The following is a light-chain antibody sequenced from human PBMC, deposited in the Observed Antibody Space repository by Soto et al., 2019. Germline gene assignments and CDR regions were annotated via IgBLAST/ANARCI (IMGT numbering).Light chain of an antibody. J-gene: IGKJ1*01. CDR3: QQYETFSGT. CDR2: AAS. Sequence: DIQMTQSPSSLSASVGDRVTITCRSSQSIVTYLNWYLQKPGKAPKLLIYAASNLQSGVPSRFSVSGSGTDFTLTICSLQPDDFATYYCQQYETFSGTFGPGTKVDIK. CDR1: QSIVTY. V-gene: IGKV1-39*01.